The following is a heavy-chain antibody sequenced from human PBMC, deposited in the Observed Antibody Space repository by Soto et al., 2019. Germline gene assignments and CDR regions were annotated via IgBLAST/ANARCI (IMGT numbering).Heavy chain of an antibody. CDR3: ARANLVGARNDAFDI. D-gene: IGHD1-26*01. Sequence: GSLRLSCAASGFTFSSYAMHWVRQAPGKGLEWVAVISYDGSNKYYADSVKGRFTISRDNSKNTLYLQMNSLRAEDTAVYYCARANLVGARNDAFDIWGQGTMVTVSS. J-gene: IGHJ3*02. CDR1: GFTFSSYA. CDR2: ISYDGSNK. V-gene: IGHV3-30-3*01.